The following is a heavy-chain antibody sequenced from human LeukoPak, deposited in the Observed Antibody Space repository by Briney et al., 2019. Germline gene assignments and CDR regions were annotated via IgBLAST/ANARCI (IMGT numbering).Heavy chain of an antibody. CDR3: AREQKGGPSGNLLGLFASYSTYYFMDV. V-gene: IGHV1-46*04. CDR2: INPSDGAT. Sequence: GASVKVSCKASGFTCTMYYIHWVRQAPGQGLEWMGMINPSDGATTYTQRLQGRLTLTRDMSTTTVYMDLRSLRSDDTAIYFCAREQKGGPSGNLLGLFASYSTYYFMDVWGRGTAVTVSS. D-gene: IGHD1-26*01. CDR1: GFTCTMYY. J-gene: IGHJ6*03.